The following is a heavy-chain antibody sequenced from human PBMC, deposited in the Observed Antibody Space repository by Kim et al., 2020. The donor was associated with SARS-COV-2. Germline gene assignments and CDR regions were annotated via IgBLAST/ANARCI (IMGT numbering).Heavy chain of an antibody. Sequence: YAASVKGRLTISRDDSKSIAYLQMNSLKTEDTAVYYCTRVKYSSGWYTWHYWGQGTLVTVSS. V-gene: IGHV3-49*02. CDR3: TRVKYSSGWYTWHY. J-gene: IGHJ4*02. D-gene: IGHD6-19*01.